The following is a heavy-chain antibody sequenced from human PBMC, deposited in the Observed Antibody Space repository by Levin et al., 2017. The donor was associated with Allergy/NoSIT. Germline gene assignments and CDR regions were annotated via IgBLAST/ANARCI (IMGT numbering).Heavy chain of an antibody. CDR3: ARDRAIVTTNAIYYYGMDV. CDR1: GGSISSYH. J-gene: IGHJ6*02. CDR2: IYDSSGST. D-gene: IGHD5-12*01. V-gene: IGHV4-59*01. Sequence: SETLSLTCTVSGGSISSYHWSWIRQPPGKGLEWIGYIYDSSGSTNYNPSLKSRVTISVDTSKNQFSLKLSSVTAADTAVYYCARDRAIVTTNAIYYYGMDVWGQGTTVTVSS.